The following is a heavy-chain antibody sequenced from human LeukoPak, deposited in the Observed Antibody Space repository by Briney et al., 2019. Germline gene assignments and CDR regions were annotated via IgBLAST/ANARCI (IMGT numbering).Heavy chain of an antibody. D-gene: IGHD3-10*01. CDR2: IYYSGST. CDR3: ARVLYDSGTYSYFDY. V-gene: IGHV4-59*01. J-gene: IGHJ4*02. CDR1: GGSISSYY. Sequence: KPSETLSLTCTVSGGSISSYYWSWIRQPPGKGLEWIGYIYYSGSTNYNPSLKSRVTISVDTSKNQLSLKLSSVTAADTAVYYCARVLYDSGTYSYFDYWGQGTLVTVSS.